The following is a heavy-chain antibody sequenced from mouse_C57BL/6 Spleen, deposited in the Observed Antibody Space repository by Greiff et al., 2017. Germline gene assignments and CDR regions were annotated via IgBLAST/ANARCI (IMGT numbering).Heavy chain of an antibody. Sequence: VQLQQSGAELVKPGASVRISCKASGYAFSSYWMNWVKQRPGTGLEWIGQVYPGDGDTNYNGKFKGKATLTADKSSSTAYMQLSSLTSEDSAVYFCAKTAQATPYYAMDYWGQGTSVTVSS. D-gene: IGHD3-2*02. V-gene: IGHV1-80*01. CDR2: VYPGDGDT. CDR3: AKTAQATPYYAMDY. CDR1: GYAFSSYW. J-gene: IGHJ4*01.